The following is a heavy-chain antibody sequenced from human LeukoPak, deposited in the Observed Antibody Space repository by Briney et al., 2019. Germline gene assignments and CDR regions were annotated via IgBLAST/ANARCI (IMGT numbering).Heavy chain of an antibody. CDR2: IYYSGST. D-gene: IGHD6-6*01. CDR1: GGSISSYY. Sequence: SETLSLTCTVSGGSISSYYWSWIRQPPGKGLEWMGYIYYSGSTNCNPSLKSRVTISVDTYKNQFSLELSSVTAADTAVYYCASHYSSSSYFDYWGQGTLVTVSS. J-gene: IGHJ4*02. CDR3: ASHYSSSSYFDY. V-gene: IGHV4-59*01.